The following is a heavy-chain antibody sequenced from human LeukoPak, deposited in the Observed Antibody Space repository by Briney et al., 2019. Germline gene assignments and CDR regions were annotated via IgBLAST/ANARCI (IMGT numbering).Heavy chain of an antibody. CDR2: ISGSGGST. Sequence: GGSLRLSCAASGFTFSTYAMSWVRQAPGKGLEWVSAISGSGGSTYYASSVKGRFTISRDNSKNTLYLQMNSLRAEDTAVYYCAKGVEQWLAYYYYGMDVWGQGTTVTVSS. J-gene: IGHJ6*02. CDR3: AKGVEQWLAYYYYGMDV. V-gene: IGHV3-23*01. CDR1: GFTFSTYA. D-gene: IGHD6-19*01.